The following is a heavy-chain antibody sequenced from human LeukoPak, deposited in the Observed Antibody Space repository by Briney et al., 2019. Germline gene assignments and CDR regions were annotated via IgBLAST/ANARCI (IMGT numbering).Heavy chain of an antibody. Sequence: GGSLRLSCAASGFPFSSYEMNWVRQAPGKGLEWVSYISSSGSTIYYADSVKGRFTISRDNAKISLYLQMNSLRAEDAAVYYCAELGITMIGGVWGKGTTVTISS. V-gene: IGHV3-48*03. CDR3: AELGITMIGGV. D-gene: IGHD3-10*02. CDR2: ISSSGSTI. CDR1: GFPFSSYE. J-gene: IGHJ6*04.